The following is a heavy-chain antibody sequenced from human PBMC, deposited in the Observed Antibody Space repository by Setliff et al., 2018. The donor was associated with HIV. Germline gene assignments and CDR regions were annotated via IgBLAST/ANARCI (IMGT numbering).Heavy chain of an antibody. D-gene: IGHD3-10*01. CDR3: ARDVRWELFPGYSYYYYMDV. Sequence: SETLSLTCNVSGGSISSGSYYWTWIRQPAGKGLEWIGRVDTTGNTNYNPSLNSRVTILADTSKNHFSLELRSVTAADSAIYYCARDVRWELFPGYSYYYYMDVWGTGTTVTVSS. V-gene: IGHV4-61*02. J-gene: IGHJ6*03. CDR2: VDTTGNT. CDR1: GGSISSGSYY.